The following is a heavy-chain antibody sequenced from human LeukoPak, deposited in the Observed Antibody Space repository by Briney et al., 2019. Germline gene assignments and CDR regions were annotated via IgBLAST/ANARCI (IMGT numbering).Heavy chain of an antibody. CDR3: ARQYPPIGYRAWYHDYYFDY. V-gene: IGHV4-59*08. J-gene: IGHJ4*02. CDR2: IYYSGST. D-gene: IGHD2-15*01. CDR1: GGSISSYY. Sequence: PSETLSLTCTVSGGSISSYYWSWIRQPPGKGLEWIGYIYYSGSTNYNPSLKSRVTISVDTSKNQFSLKLSSVTAADTAVYYCARQYPPIGYRAWYHDYYFDYWGQGTLVTVSS.